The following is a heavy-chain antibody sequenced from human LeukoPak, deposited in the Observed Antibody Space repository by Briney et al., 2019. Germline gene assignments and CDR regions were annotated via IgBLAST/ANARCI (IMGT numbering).Heavy chain of an antibody. D-gene: IGHD1-14*01. Sequence: GGSLRLSCAASGFTFSSYAMHWVRQAPGKGLEWVAVISYDGSNKYYADSVKGRFTISRDNSKNTLYLQMNRLRAEDTAVYYCAKDSRNLPFDYWGQGTLVTVSS. CDR3: AKDSRNLPFDY. CDR2: ISYDGSNK. CDR1: GFTFSSYA. J-gene: IGHJ4*02. V-gene: IGHV3-30-3*01.